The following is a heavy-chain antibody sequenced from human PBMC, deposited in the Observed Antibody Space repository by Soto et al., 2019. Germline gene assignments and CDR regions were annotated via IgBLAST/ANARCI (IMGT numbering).Heavy chain of an antibody. V-gene: IGHV4-4*02. Sequence: SETLSLTCAVSGGSISSSNWWSWVRQPPGKGLEWIGEIYHSGSTNYNPSLKSRVTISVDKSKNQFSLKLSSVTAADTAVYYCARDVVYYGSGSYPHYFDYWGQGTLVTVSS. CDR3: ARDVVYYGSGSYPHYFDY. CDR1: GGSISSSNW. CDR2: IYHSGST. D-gene: IGHD3-10*01. J-gene: IGHJ4*02.